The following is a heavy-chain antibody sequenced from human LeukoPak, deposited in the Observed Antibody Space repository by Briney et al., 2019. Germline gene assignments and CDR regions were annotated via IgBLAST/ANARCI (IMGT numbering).Heavy chain of an antibody. CDR2: ISGSGGST. CDR1: GFTFSSYA. D-gene: IGHD1-1*01. CDR3: ARGVQSSLYYYYYYYMDV. V-gene: IGHV3-23*01. J-gene: IGHJ6*03. Sequence: GGSLRPSCAASGFTFSSYAMSWVRQAPGKGLEWVSAISGSGGSTYYADSVKGRFTISRDNAKNALYLQINSLRAEDTAVYYCARGVQSSLYYYYYYYMDVWGKGTTVTVSS.